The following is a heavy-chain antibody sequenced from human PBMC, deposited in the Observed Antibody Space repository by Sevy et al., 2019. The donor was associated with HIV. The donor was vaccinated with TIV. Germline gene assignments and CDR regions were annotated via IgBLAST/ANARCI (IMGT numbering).Heavy chain of an antibody. D-gene: IGHD1-26*01. V-gene: IGHV3-23*01. Sequence: GGSLRLSCAASGFTFSSYAMSWVRQAPGKGLEWVSAISGSGGSTYYADSVKGRFTISRDNSKNTLYLQMNSLRAEDMYVYYCAKVSASGSYLGLLDYWGQGTLVTVSS. CDR2: ISGSGGST. CDR3: AKVSASGSYLGLLDY. CDR1: GFTFSSYA. J-gene: IGHJ4*02.